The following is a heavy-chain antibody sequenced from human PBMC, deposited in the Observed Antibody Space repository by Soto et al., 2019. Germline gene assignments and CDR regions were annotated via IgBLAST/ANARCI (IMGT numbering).Heavy chain of an antibody. Sequence: QVHLVQSGAEVKKPGASVKVSCKGSGYAFTTYGITWVRQAPGQGLEWMGWISAHNGNTNYAQKLQGRVTVTRDTCTCTAYMELGSLRSDDTAVYYCARGRYGDYWGQGALVIVSS. J-gene: IGHJ4*02. D-gene: IGHD1-1*01. V-gene: IGHV1-18*01. CDR1: GYAFTTYG. CDR2: ISAHNGNT. CDR3: ARGRYGDY.